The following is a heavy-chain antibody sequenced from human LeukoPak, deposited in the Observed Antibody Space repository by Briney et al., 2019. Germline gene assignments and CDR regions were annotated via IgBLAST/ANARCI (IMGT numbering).Heavy chain of an antibody. CDR2: ISGSGGST. CDR3: AKEGVLRYFDWLSDEYCFDY. V-gene: IGHV3-23*01. CDR1: GFTFSSYA. J-gene: IGHJ4*02. Sequence: PGGSLRLSCAASGFTFSSYAMSWVRQAPGKGLGWVSAISGSGGSTYYADSVKGRFTISRDNSKNTLYLQMNSLRAEDTAVYYCAKEGVLRYFDWLSDEYCFDYWGQGTLVTVSS. D-gene: IGHD3-9*01.